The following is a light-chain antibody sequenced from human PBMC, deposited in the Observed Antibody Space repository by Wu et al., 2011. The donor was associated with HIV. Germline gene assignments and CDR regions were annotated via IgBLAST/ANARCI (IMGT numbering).Light chain of an antibody. CDR1: QNVGSRS. V-gene: IGKV3-20*01. J-gene: IGKJ5*01. Sequence: EIVLRQSPGTLSMSPGERVILSCRASQNVGSRSLAWYQQKPGQAPRLLISAATSRATGIPDRFSGFGAGTDFSLIISTLEPEDFAVYYCQQYGSSPITFGQGTRLEIK. CDR3: QQYGSSPIT. CDR2: AAT.